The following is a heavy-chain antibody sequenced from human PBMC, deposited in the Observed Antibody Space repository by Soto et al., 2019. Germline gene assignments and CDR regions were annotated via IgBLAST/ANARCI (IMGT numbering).Heavy chain of an antibody. V-gene: IGHV3-30-3*01. D-gene: IGHD3-16*02. CDR1: GFTFSSYA. Sequence: HPGGSLRLSCAASGFTFSSYAMHWVRQAPGKGLEWVAVISYDGSNKYYADSVKGRFTISRDNSKNTLYLQMNSLRAEDTAVYYCARDLGYRRDPPRYYFDYWGQGTLVTVSS. CDR2: ISYDGSNK. CDR3: ARDLGYRRDPPRYYFDY. J-gene: IGHJ4*02.